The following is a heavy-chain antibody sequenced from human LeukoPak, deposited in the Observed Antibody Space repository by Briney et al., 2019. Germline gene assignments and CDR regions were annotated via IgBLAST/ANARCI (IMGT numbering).Heavy chain of an antibody. CDR3: ARDLGSGWPFDY. CDR2: INAGNGNT. V-gene: IGHV1-3*01. Sequence: ASVKVSCKASRYTFTSYAMHWVRQAPGQRLEWMGWINAGNGNTKYSQKFQGRVTITRDTSASTAYMELSSLRSEDTAVYYCARDLGSGWPFDYWGQGTLVTVSS. J-gene: IGHJ4*02. CDR1: RYTFTSYA. D-gene: IGHD6-19*01.